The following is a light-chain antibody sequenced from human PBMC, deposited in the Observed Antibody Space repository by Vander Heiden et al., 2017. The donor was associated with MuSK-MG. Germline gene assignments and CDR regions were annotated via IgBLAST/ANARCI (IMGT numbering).Light chain of an antibody. CDR3: QQGYSTPLS. CDR2: AAS. V-gene: IGKV1-39*01. CDR1: QSISSY. Sequence: DIQTTQSPSSLSASVGDRVTITCRASQSISSYLNWYQQKPGKAPKLLIYAASSLQSGVPSRFSGSGSGTDFTLTISSLQPEDFATYYCQQGYSTPLSFGQGTKLEIK. J-gene: IGKJ2*03.